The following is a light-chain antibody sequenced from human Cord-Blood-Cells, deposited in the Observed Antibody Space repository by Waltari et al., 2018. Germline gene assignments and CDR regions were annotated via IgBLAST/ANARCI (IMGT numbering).Light chain of an antibody. J-gene: IGLJ3*02. V-gene: IGLV2-8*01. Sequence: QSALTQPPSASGSPGQSVTIPCPGPSSDARGYDYVSWYQQHPGKAPKLMIYEVSKRPSGVPDRFSGSKSGNPASLTVSGLQAEDEADYYCSSYAGSNNWVFGGGTKLTVL. CDR3: SSYAGSNNWV. CDR1: SSDARGYDY. CDR2: EVS.